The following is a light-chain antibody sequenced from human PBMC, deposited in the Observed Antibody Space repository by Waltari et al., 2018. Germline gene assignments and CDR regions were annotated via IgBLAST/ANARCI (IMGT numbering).Light chain of an antibody. V-gene: IGKV1-9*01. CDR3: QQVKSYPLT. Sequence: QLTQSPSSLSASVGDRVTSTCRASQGINTYLAWYQQKPGKAPNLLIYAASTLHSGVPSRFNGSGSGTEFTLTISSLQPEDFATYCCQQVKSYPLTFGGGTTVEIK. CDR2: AAS. J-gene: IGKJ4*01. CDR1: QGINTY.